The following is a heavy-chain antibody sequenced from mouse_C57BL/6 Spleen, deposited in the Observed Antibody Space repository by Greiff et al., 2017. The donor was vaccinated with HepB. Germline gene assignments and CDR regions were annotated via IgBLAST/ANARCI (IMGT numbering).Heavy chain of an antibody. CDR1: GYTFTSYW. J-gene: IGHJ2*01. D-gene: IGHD1-1*01. V-gene: IGHV1-55*01. Sequence: VQLQQPGAELVKPGASVKMSCKASGYTFTSYWITWVKQRPGQGLEWIGDIYPGSGSTNYNEKFKSKATLTVDTSSSTAYMQLSSLTSEDSAVYYCARRHYYGSSYDYFDYWGQGTTLTVSS. CDR3: ARRHYYGSSYDYFDY. CDR2: IYPGSGST.